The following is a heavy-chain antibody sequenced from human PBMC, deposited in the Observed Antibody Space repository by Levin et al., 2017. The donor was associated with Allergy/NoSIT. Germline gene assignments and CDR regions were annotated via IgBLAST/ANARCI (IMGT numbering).Heavy chain of an antibody. CDR1: GGSISSSSYY. Sequence: SETLSLTCTVSGGSISSSSYYWGWIRQPPGKGLEWIGSIYYSGSTYYNPSLKSRVTISVDTSKNQFSLKLSSVTAADTAVYYCVRSRGYGDYGRYFDLWGRGTLVTVSS. D-gene: IGHD4-17*01. V-gene: IGHV4-39*07. CDR3: VRSRGYGDYGRYFDL. CDR2: IYYSGST. J-gene: IGHJ2*01.